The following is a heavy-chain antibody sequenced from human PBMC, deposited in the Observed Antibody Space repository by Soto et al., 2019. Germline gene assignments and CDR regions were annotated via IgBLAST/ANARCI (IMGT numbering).Heavy chain of an antibody. J-gene: IGHJ5*02. Sequence: LKISCKASGYNFATYWIAWVRQMPGKGLEYMGIIYPGDSDARYSPSFQGQVTFSADKSISTAYLQWSSLTASDTAIYYCARHGFYGDYASNYFDTWGQGTLVTVYS. CDR1: GYNFATYW. CDR3: ARHGFYGDYASNYFDT. D-gene: IGHD4-17*01. CDR2: IYPGDSDA. V-gene: IGHV5-51*01.